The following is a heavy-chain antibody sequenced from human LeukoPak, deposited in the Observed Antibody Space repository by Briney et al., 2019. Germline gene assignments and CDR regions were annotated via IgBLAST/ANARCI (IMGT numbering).Heavy chain of an antibody. D-gene: IGHD5-18*01. V-gene: IGHV3-23*01. CDR2: ISSGGGRT. J-gene: IGHJ4*02. CDR1: GFTFSSCD. CDR3: AKAGSGYNFGGFV. Sequence: PGGSLRLSCAASGFTFSSCDMSWVRQAPGKGLEWVSTISSGGGRTYYADSVKGRFTISRDNSKNTLSLQMNSLRAEDTAVYYCAKAGSGYNFGGFVWGQGTLVTVSS.